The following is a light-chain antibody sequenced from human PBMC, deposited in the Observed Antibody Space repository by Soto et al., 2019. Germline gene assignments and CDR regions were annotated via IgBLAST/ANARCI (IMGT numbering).Light chain of an antibody. J-gene: IGLJ1*01. CDR2: GND. Sequence: QSALTQPPSASGTPGQRVTISCSGSTSNIGTNVVNWYQQLPGTAPKLLIYGNDQRPSGVSDRFSGSKSGTSASLAISGLQSEDEAEYYCAAWDDTLGGRYVIGTGTKVTVL. V-gene: IGLV1-44*01. CDR1: TSNIGTNV. CDR3: AAWDDTLGGRYV.